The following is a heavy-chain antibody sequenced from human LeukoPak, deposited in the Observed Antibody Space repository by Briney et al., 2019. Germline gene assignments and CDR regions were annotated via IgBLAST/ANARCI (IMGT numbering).Heavy chain of an antibody. CDR1: GFTFSSYW. V-gene: IGHV3-9*01. D-gene: IGHD2-2*01. J-gene: IGHJ4*02. CDR2: ISWNSGSI. CDR3: AKDKGSQLLLYYFDY. Sequence: GGSLRLSCAASGFTFSSYWMHWVRQAPGKGLEWVSGISWNSGSIGYADSVKGRFTISRDNAKNSLYLQMNSLRAEDTALYYCAKDKGSQLLLYYFDYWGQGTLVTVSS.